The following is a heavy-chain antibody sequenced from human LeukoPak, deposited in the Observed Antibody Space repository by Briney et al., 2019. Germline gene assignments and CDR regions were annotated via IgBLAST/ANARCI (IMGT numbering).Heavy chain of an antibody. CDR2: IIPIFGTA. CDR1: GGTFSSYA. V-gene: IGHV1-69*13. CDR3: ATGHMVRGVHNWFDP. D-gene: IGHD3-10*01. J-gene: IGHJ5*02. Sequence: VASVKVSCKASGGTFSSYAISWVRQAPGQGLEWMGGIIPIFGTANYAQKFQGRVTITADESTSTAYMELSSLRSEDTAVYYCATGHMVRGVHNWFDPWGQGTLVTVSS.